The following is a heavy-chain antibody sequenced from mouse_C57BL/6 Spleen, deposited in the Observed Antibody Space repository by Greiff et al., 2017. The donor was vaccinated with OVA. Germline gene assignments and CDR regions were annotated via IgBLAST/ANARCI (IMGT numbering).Heavy chain of an antibody. CDR1: GFTFSDYG. CDR3: ARIYDGYYVYFDY. Sequence: EVQVVESGGGLVKPGGSLKLSCAASGFTFSDYGMHWVRQAPEKGLEWVAYISSGSSTIYYADTVKGRFTISSDNAKNTLFLQMTSLRSEDTAMYYCARIYDGYYVYFDYWGQGTTLTVSS. V-gene: IGHV5-17*01. D-gene: IGHD2-3*01. CDR2: ISSGSSTI. J-gene: IGHJ2*01.